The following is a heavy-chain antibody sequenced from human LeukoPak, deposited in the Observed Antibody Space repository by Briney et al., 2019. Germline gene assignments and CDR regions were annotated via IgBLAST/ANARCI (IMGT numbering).Heavy chain of an antibody. D-gene: IGHD3-22*01. V-gene: IGHV3-23*01. Sequence: GGSLRLTCAASGSTFSSYAMSWVRQAPGKGLEWVSAISGSGGSTYYADSVKGRFTISRDNSKNTLYLQMNSLRAEDTAVYYCAKGRHDSSGYYSFDYWGQGTLVTVSS. CDR3: AKGRHDSSGYYSFDY. CDR1: GSTFSSYA. CDR2: ISGSGGST. J-gene: IGHJ4*02.